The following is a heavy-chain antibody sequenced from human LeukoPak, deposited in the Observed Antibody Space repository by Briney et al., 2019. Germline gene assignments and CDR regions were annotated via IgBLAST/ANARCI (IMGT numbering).Heavy chain of an antibody. Sequence: ASVKVSCKASGYTFTSYGISWVRQAPGHGLEWMGWSSAYNGHANYAQKLQGRVTMTTDTSTSTAYMELRSLRSDDTAVYYCARDLGIVGATPPLYYMDVWGKGTTVTVSS. V-gene: IGHV1-18*01. D-gene: IGHD1-26*01. CDR2: SSAYNGHA. CDR1: GYTFTSYG. CDR3: ARDLGIVGATPPLYYMDV. J-gene: IGHJ6*03.